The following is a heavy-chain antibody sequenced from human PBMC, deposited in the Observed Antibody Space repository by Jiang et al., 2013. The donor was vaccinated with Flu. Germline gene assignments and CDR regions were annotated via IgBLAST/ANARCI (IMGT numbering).Heavy chain of an antibody. Sequence: GSGLVKPSETLSLTCTVSGGSITSSNYYWGWVRQPPGMGLQWIGSINYSGNTYYESSLRSRVTISIDTSKNQFSLNLKFVTAADTAVYYCARLVDCSVTTCRFDPWGQGTLVTVSS. CDR2: INYSGNT. V-gene: IGHV4-39*01. J-gene: IGHJ5*02. CDR3: ARLVDCSVTTCRFDP. CDR1: GGSITSSNYY. D-gene: IGHD2-15*01.